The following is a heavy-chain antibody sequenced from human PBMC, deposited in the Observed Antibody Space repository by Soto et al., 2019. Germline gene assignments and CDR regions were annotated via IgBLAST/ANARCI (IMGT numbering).Heavy chain of an antibody. CDR2: INSDGSST. D-gene: IGHD4-17*01. J-gene: IGHJ4*02. CDR1: GFTFSSYW. CDR3: AKQDYGDYGVHYFDY. Sequence: GGSLRLSCAASGFTFSSYWMHWVRQAPGKGLVWVSRINSDGSSTSYADSVKGRFTISRDNAKNTLYLQMNSLRAEDTAVYYCAKQDYGDYGVHYFDYWGQGTLVTVSS. V-gene: IGHV3-74*01.